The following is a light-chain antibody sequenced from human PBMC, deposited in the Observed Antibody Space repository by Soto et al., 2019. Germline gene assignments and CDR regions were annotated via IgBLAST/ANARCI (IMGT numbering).Light chain of an antibody. V-gene: IGLV1-40*01. CDR1: SSNIGAGFD. J-gene: IGLJ3*02. CDR3: QSFDTRLTGSRV. CDR2: GNS. Sequence: QSVLTQPPSVSGAPGQTVTISCTGSSSNIGAGFDVHWYQQVPGTAPKLVLFGNSNRPSGVSDRFSGSKSGASGSLAITGLQTEDEAVYYCQSFDTRLTGSRVFGGGTKVTVL.